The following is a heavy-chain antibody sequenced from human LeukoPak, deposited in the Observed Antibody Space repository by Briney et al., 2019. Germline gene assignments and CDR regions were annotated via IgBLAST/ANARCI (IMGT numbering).Heavy chain of an antibody. CDR2: IIPILGIA. J-gene: IGHJ6*02. D-gene: IGHD4-17*01. Sequence: ASVKVSRKASGGTFSSYAISWVRQAPGQGLEWMGRIIPILGIANYAQKFQGRVTITADKSTSTAYMELSSLRSEDTAVYYCARRGRTTVTTGTPYYYYYGMDVWGQGTTVTVSS. CDR1: GGTFSSYA. CDR3: ARRGRTTVTTGTPYYYYYGMDV. V-gene: IGHV1-69*04.